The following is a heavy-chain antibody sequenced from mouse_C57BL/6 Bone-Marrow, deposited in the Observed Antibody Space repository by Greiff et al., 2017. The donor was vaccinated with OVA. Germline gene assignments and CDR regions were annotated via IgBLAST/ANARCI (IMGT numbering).Heavy chain of an antibody. CDR1: GYTFTDYY. CDR2: LFPGSGST. CDR3: ARSGTVVATEYFDV. Sequence: QVQLQQSGPELVKPGASVKISCKASGYTFTDYYINWVKQRPGQGLEWIGWLFPGSGSTYYNEKFKGKATLTVDKSSSTAYMLLSSLTSEDSAVYFCARSGTVVATEYFDVWGTGTTVTVSS. D-gene: IGHD1-1*01. V-gene: IGHV1-75*01. J-gene: IGHJ1*03.